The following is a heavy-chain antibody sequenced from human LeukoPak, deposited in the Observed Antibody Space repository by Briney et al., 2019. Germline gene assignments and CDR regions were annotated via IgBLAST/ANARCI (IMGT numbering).Heavy chain of an antibody. V-gene: IGHV4-59*08. D-gene: IGHD3-10*02. J-gene: IGHJ4*02. CDR3: ARPTLLCSGSYFDN. Sequence: PSETLSLTCTVSVGSISSYYWSWIRQPPGKGLEWIGYIYYSGSTYYSPSLESRLVISVDTSKNQFSLKLSSVTAADTAVYYCARPTLLCSGSYFDNWGQGALVTVSS. CDR1: VGSISSYY. CDR2: IYYSGST.